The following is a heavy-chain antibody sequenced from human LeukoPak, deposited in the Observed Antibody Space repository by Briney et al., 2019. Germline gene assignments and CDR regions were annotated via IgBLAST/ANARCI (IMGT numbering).Heavy chain of an antibody. CDR2: MNPNSGNT. CDR1: GYTFTSYD. Sequence: GASVKVSCKASGYTFTSYDINWVRQATGQGLEWMGWMNPNSGNTGYAQKFQGRVTMTRNTSISTAYMELSRLRSDDTAVYYCARGTRITIFGVVTPAGYNWFDPWGQGTLVTVSS. CDR3: ARGTRITIFGVVTPAGYNWFDP. V-gene: IGHV1-8*01. D-gene: IGHD3-3*01. J-gene: IGHJ5*02.